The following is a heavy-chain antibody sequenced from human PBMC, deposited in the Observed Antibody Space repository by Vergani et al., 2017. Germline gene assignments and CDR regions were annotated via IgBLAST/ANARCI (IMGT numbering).Heavy chain of an antibody. CDR2: IDWDDDK. Sequence: QVTLRESGPALVKPTQTLTLTCTFSGFSLSTSGMCVSWIRQPPGKALEWLAIIDWDDDKYYSTSLKTRLTISKDTSKNQVVLTMNNMDPVDTATYYCARITYDILTGYYRDAFDIWGQGTMVTVSS. D-gene: IGHD3-9*01. CDR1: GFSLSTSGMC. CDR3: ARITYDILTGYYRDAFDI. J-gene: IGHJ3*02. V-gene: IGHV2-70*01.